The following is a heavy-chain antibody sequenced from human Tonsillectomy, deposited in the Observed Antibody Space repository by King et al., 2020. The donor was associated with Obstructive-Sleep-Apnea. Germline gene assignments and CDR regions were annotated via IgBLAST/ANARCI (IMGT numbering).Heavy chain of an antibody. CDR2: IYNGGST. J-gene: IGHJ2*01. Sequence: VQLVESGGGFVQPGGSLRLSCAASGFTVSRNYLSWVRQAPGKGLGWVSVIYNGGSTYYADCVKGRFTISTAISNNTMFLQMNSLRAEDKAVYYCARAPFIWTDYEQSWYFDLWGRGTLVTVSS. CDR1: GFTVSRNY. V-gene: IGHV3-66*01. CDR3: ARAPFIWTDYEQSWYFDL. D-gene: IGHD3/OR15-3a*01.